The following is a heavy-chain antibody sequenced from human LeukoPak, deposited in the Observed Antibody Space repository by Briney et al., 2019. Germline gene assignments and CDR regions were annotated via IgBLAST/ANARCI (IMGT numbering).Heavy chain of an antibody. CDR3: ATSSSH. V-gene: IGHV3-15*01. CDR2: IKSKSDGGTA. Sequence: GGSLRLSCAASGCTFSIAWMTWVRQAPGKGLGWVGRIKSKSDGGTADYAAPVKGRFTISRDDSKNTLYLQMYSLKTEDTAVYYCATSSSHWGQGTLVTVSS. J-gene: IGHJ4*02. CDR1: GCTFSIAW.